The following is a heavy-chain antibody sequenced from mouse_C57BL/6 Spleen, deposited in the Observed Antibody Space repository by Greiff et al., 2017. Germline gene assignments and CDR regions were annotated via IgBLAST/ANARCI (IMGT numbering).Heavy chain of an antibody. Sequence: VQLQQPGAELVKPGASVKLSCKASGYTFTSYWMHWVKQRPGQGLEWIGMIHPKSGSTNYNEKFKSKATLTVDKSSSTAYMQLSSLTSEDSAFYYCARGAGYYALDGWGKGTSVTVSS. CDR3: ARGAGYYALDG. V-gene: IGHV1-64*01. CDR2: IHPKSGST. J-gene: IGHJ4*01. CDR1: GYTFTSYW.